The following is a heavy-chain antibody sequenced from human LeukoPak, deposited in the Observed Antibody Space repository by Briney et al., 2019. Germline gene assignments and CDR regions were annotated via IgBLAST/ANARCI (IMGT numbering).Heavy chain of an antibody. CDR3: ASRNWDFYDREKWFDP. V-gene: IGHV4-39*01. CDR1: GGSISSTYYY. D-gene: IGHD3-10*02. J-gene: IGHJ5*02. Sequence: PSETLSLTCTVSGGSISSTYYYWGWIRQPPGKRLEWIGSIHYGGNTYYNPSLKGRVIISLDTARDQFSLKLSSVTAADTAVYHCASRNWDFYDREKWFDPWGQGILVTVSS. CDR2: IHYGGNT.